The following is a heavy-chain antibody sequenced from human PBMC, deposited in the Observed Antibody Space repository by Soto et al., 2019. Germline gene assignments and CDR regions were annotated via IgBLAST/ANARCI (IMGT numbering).Heavy chain of an antibody. CDR3: AREVQVHTPAFVY. CDR1: GGTFNTYA. V-gene: IGHV1-69*19. D-gene: IGHD3-10*01. Sequence: QVQLVQSGAEMKKPGSSVKVSCQSSGGTFNTYAMNWVRQAPGQGPEWMGDISPMFGAANYAPKSQGRVTITADESMGTSSMQLSSLTSEDTALYFCAREVQVHTPAFVYWGQGTLVTVSS. CDR2: ISPMFGAA. J-gene: IGHJ4*02.